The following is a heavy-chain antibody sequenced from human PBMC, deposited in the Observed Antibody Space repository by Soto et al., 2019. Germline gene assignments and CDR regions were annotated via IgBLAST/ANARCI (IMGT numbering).Heavy chain of an antibody. CDR3: ASPYYYDSSGYYSVTFYWYFDL. J-gene: IGHJ2*01. CDR1: GFTFSSYA. D-gene: IGHD3-22*01. V-gene: IGHV3-23*01. CDR2: ISGSGGST. Sequence: PGGSLRLSCAASGFTFSSYAMSWVRQAPGKGLEWVSAISGSGGSTYYADSVKGRFTISRDNSKNTLYLQMNSLRAEDTAVYYCASPYYYDSSGYYSVTFYWYFDLWGRGTLVTVSS.